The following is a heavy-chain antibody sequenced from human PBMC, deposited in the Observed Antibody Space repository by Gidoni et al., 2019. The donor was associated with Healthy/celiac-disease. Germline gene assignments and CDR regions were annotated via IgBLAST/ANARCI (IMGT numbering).Heavy chain of an antibody. V-gene: IGHV1-69*01. Sequence: QVQLVQSGAEVKKPGSSVKVSCKASEGTFRSYALSWVRQAPGQGLEWMGGIIPIFGTANYAQKFQGRVTITADESTSTAYMELSSLRSEDTAVYYCARAGLAPTEYGDHVPINWSDPWGQGTLVTVSS. J-gene: IGHJ5*02. CDR2: IIPIFGTA. D-gene: IGHD4-17*01. CDR1: EGTFRSYA. CDR3: ARAGLAPTEYGDHVPINWSDP.